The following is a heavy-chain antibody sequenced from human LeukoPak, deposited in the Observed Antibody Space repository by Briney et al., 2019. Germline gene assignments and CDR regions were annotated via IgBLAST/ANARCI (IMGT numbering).Heavy chain of an antibody. J-gene: IGHJ4*02. CDR2: LSPNSGDT. V-gene: IGHV1-2*02. CDR3: ARGDVYFDY. CDR1: GYTFTVYY. Sequence: ASVTVSFTASGYTFTVYYMHWVRQAPGQGLEWMGWLSPNSGDTNYAQKFQGRVTMTRDTSSSAAYMELSRLRSDETAVYYCARGDVYFDYWGQGTLVTVSS.